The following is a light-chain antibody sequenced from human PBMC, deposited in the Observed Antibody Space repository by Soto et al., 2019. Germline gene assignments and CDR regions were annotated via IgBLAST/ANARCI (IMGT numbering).Light chain of an antibody. J-gene: IGLJ2*01. CDR2: DVS. CDR1: SSDVGAYNY. CDR3: SSYTTSSTLI. Sequence: QSVLTQPASVSGSPGQSITISCTGTSSDVGAYNYVSWYQQHPGKAPKLMIYDVSSRPSGVSDRFSGSKSGNTASLTISGLQAEDEADYYCSSYTTSSTLIFGGGTKHTVL. V-gene: IGLV2-14*01.